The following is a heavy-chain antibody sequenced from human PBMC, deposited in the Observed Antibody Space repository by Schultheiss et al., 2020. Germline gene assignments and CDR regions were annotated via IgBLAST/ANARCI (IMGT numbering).Heavy chain of an antibody. D-gene: IGHD5-12*01. CDR1: GFTFSSYA. V-gene: IGHV3-21*04. CDR3: AKVGKWLRSFFDY. J-gene: IGHJ4*02. Sequence: GGSLRLSCAASGFTFSSYAMSWVRQAPGKGLEWVSSISSSSSYIYYADSVKGRFTISRDNAKNSLYLQMNSLRAEDTAVYYCAKVGKWLRSFFDYWGQGTLVTVSS. CDR2: ISSSSSYI.